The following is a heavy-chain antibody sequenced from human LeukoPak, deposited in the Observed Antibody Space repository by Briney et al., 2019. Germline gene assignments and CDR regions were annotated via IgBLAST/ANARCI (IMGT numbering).Heavy chain of an antibody. CDR2: IRYDGSNK. J-gene: IGHJ4*02. CDR1: GFTFSSYW. CDR3: AKDNPSYYYDSSGSDY. Sequence: GGSLRLSCAASGFTFSSYWMHWVRQAPGKGLEWVAFIRYDGSNKYYADSVKGRFTISRDNSKNTLYLQMNSLRAEDTAVYYCAKDNPSYYYDSSGSDYWGQGTLVTVSS. D-gene: IGHD3-22*01. V-gene: IGHV3-30*02.